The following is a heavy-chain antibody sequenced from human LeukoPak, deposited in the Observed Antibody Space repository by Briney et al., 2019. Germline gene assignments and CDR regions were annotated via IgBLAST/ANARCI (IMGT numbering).Heavy chain of an antibody. Sequence: SETLSLTCAVYGGSFSGYYWSWIRQPPGKGLEWIGEINHSGSTNYNPSLKSPVTISVDTSKNQFSLKLSSVTAADTAVYYCARGSGSGSSTLPFDYWGQGTLVTVSS. J-gene: IGHJ4*02. CDR1: GGSFSGYY. D-gene: IGHD6-13*01. V-gene: IGHV4-34*01. CDR3: ARGSGSGSSTLPFDY. CDR2: INHSGST.